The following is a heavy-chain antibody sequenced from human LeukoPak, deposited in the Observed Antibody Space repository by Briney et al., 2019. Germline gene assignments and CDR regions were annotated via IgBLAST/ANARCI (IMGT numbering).Heavy chain of an antibody. V-gene: IGHV1-18*01. CDR3: ARYDFWSGLPPCYMDV. CDR1: GYTFTSYG. CDR2: ISAYNGNT. Sequence: ASVKVSCKASGYTFTSYGISWVRQAPGQGLEWMGWISAYNGNTNYAQKLQGRVTMTTDTSTSTAYMELRSLRSDDSAVYYCARYDFWSGLPPCYMDVWGKGTTVTVSS. J-gene: IGHJ6*03. D-gene: IGHD3-3*01.